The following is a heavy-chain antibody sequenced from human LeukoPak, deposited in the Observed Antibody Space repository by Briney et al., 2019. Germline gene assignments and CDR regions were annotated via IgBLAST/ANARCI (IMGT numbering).Heavy chain of an antibody. D-gene: IGHD2-15*01. V-gene: IGHV1-2*02. J-gene: IGHJ4*02. CDR3: ASGWSYFDY. Sequence: ASVTLSCKASGYTFSGYDMHWVRQGPGQGHEWMGWINPNSGGTNYAQKFQGRVTMTRDTSISTAYMELSRLRSDDTAVYYCASGWSYFDYWGQGTLVTVSS. CDR1: GYTFSGYD. CDR2: INPNSGGT.